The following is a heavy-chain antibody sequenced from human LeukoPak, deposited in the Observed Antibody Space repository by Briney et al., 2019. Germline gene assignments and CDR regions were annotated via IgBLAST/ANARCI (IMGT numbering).Heavy chain of an antibody. V-gene: IGHV3-43D*04. D-gene: IGHD5-18*01. J-gene: IGHJ4*02. Sequence: GGSLRLSCAASGFTFDDYAMHWVRQAPGKGLEWVSLISWDGGSTYYADSVKGRFTISRDNSKNSLYLQMNSLRAEDTALYYCAKARGHSYGYCFDYWGQGTLVTVSS. CDR1: GFTFDDYA. CDR3: AKARGHSYGYCFDY. CDR2: ISWDGGST.